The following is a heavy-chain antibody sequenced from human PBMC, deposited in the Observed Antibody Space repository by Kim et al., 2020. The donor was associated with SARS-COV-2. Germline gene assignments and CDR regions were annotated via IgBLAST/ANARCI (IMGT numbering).Heavy chain of an antibody. CDR1: GYTFTSYG. Sequence: ASVKVSCKASGYTFTSYGISWVRQAPGQGLEWMGWISAYNGNTNYAQKLQGRVTMTTDTSTSTAYMELRSLRSDDTAVYYCARVPCGGDCLPLFDYWGQGTLVTVSS. J-gene: IGHJ4*02. D-gene: IGHD2-21*02. CDR3: ARVPCGGDCLPLFDY. CDR2: ISAYNGNT. V-gene: IGHV1-18*04.